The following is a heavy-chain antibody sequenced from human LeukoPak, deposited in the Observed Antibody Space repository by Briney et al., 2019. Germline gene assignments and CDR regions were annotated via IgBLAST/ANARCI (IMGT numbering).Heavy chain of an antibody. CDR2: INHSGST. J-gene: IGHJ4*02. CDR3: ARGVDIVATVPFDY. D-gene: IGHD5-12*01. CDR1: GGSFSGYY. Sequence: PSETLSLTCAVYGGSFSGYYWSWIRQPPGKGLEWIGEINHSGSTNYNPSLKSRVTISVDTSKNQFFLKLSSVTAADTAVYYCARGVDIVATVPFDYWGQGTLVTVSS. V-gene: IGHV4-34*01.